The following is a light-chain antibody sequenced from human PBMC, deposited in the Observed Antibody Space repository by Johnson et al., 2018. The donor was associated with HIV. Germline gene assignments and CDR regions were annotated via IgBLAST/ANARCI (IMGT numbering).Light chain of an antibody. J-gene: IGLJ1*01. CDR2: EDY. CDR3: GTWDSRLSAV. Sequence: QFVLTQPPSVSAAPGQRVNISCSGHSSNIENYFVSWYQQLPGAAPRLLIYEDYKRPSGIPDRFSGSKSGASATLGITGFQTGDEADYYCGTWDSRLSAVFGTGTKVPVL. CDR1: SSNIENYF. V-gene: IGLV1-51*02.